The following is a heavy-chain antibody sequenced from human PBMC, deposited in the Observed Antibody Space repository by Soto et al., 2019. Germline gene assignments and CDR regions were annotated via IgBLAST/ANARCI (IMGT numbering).Heavy chain of an antibody. J-gene: IGHJ6*02. CDR2: IVSGSTYT. Sequence: VKLVESGGGVVKPGGSLRLSCAASGFTFSDYYMAWVRQTPGKGLEWIAYIVSGSTYTNYADSVKGRFTISRDNDRESLFLDMNSLRADDTALYYCARVDGESRVDVWGQGTTVSVS. D-gene: IGHD2-21*01. CDR3: ARVDGESRVDV. CDR1: GFTFSDYY. V-gene: IGHV3-11*06.